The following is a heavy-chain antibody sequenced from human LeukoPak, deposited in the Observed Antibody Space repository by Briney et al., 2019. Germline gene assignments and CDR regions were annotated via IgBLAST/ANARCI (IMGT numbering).Heavy chain of an antibody. D-gene: IGHD3-22*01. J-gene: IGHJ4*02. CDR2: NYWNDGK. CDR1: GFSLTTSGVG. CDR3: VQSCDGRGNYYSRFDY. Sequence: ESGPTLVKPTQTLTLTCTFSGFSLTTSGVGVDWIRQLPGSALAWLDPNYWNDGKPNSPSLTSKLTYPKDTSKDQVVLRMTNMNPVDTGTYYCVQSCDGRGNYYSRFDYWGQGTLVTVSS. V-gene: IGHV2-5*04.